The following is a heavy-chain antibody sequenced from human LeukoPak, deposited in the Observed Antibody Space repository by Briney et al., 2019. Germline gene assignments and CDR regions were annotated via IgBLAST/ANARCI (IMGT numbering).Heavy chain of an antibody. V-gene: IGHV1-8*03. J-gene: IGHJ4*02. D-gene: IGHD1-26*01. CDR2: MNPNSGNT. CDR1: GYTFTSYD. Sequence: ASVKVSCKASGYTFTSYDINWVRQATGQGLEWMGWMNPNSGNTGYAQKFQGRVTITRNTSISTAYMELRSLRSDDTAVYYCARDRSGSYYALGYWGQGTLVTVSS. CDR3: ARDRSGSYYALGY.